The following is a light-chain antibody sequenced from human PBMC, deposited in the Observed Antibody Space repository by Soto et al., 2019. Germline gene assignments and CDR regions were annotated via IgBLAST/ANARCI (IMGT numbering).Light chain of an antibody. CDR2: GVS. V-gene: IGKV1-39*01. CDR3: QHTYSTPFT. J-gene: IGKJ3*01. CDR1: QTINNY. Sequence: DILMTQSPSSLSASVGDRVTITCRASQTINNYLNWYQQKPGKAPNLLIYGVSTLSSGVPSRFSGSGSGTDFTLTISGLQPGDFATYFCQHTYSTPFTFAPGTRVDIK.